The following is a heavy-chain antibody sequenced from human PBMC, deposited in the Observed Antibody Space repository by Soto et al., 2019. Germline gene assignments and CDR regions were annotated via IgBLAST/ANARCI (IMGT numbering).Heavy chain of an antibody. CDR2: IRSKAYGGTT. CDR3: TRYPYFNCYDSSGSYYDAFDY. J-gene: IGHJ4*02. D-gene: IGHD3-22*01. CDR1: GFTVGDYA. Sequence: PGGSLRLSCAASGFTVGDYAMSWFRQAPGKGLEWVRFIRSKAYGGTTEYAASVKGRFTISRDDTKRIAYQQMKSLKTEDTAVYYCTRYPYFNCYDSSGSYYDAFDYCGQGTLVTVSS. V-gene: IGHV3-49*03.